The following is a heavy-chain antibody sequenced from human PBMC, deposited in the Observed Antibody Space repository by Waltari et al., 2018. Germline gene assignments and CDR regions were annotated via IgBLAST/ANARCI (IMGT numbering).Heavy chain of an antibody. Sequence: QVQLVQSGAEVKKPGSSVKVSCKASGGTFSSYAISWVRQAPGQGLEWMGGIIPIFGTAYYAQKCQGRVTITADESTSTAYMELSSLRSEDTAVYYCARGGHDSSGYVYDAFDIWGQGTMVTVSS. J-gene: IGHJ3*02. V-gene: IGHV1-69*01. D-gene: IGHD3-22*01. CDR3: ARGGHDSSGYVYDAFDI. CDR1: GGTFSSYA. CDR2: IIPIFGTA.